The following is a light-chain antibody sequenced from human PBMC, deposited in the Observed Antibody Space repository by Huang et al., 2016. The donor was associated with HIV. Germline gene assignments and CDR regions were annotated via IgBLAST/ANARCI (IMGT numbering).Light chain of an antibody. CDR3: QQYNNWPRT. J-gene: IGKJ2*01. V-gene: IGKV3-15*01. CDR2: GAS. CDR1: QYVSSN. Sequence: ERVMTQSPATLSVSLGETATLSCRASQYVSSNLAWYQQKPGHAPRLLIYGASTRVTDIPARFSGSGSGIEFTLTISTLQSEDFAVYYCQQYNNWPRTFGQGTKLEIK.